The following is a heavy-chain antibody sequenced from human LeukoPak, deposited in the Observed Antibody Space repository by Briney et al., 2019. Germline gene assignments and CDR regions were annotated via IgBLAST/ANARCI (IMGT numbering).Heavy chain of an antibody. Sequence: GGSLRLSCAASEFSVGSNYMTWVRQAPGKGLEWVSLIYSGGSTYYADSVKGRFTISRDNSKNALYLQMNSLRAEDTAVYYCARDLGYSSGPNYWGQGTRVTVSS. D-gene: IGHD6-19*01. CDR1: EFSVGSNY. V-gene: IGHV3-66*01. J-gene: IGHJ4*02. CDR3: ARDLGYSSGPNY. CDR2: IYSGGST.